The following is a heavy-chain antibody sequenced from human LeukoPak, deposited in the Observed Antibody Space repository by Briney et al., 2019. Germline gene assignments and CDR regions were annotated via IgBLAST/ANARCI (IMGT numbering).Heavy chain of an antibody. D-gene: IGHD4-17*01. CDR2: MNPNSGNT. V-gene: IGHV1-8*01. Sequence: ASVKVSCKASGYTFTSYDINWVRQATGQGLEWMGWMNPNSGNTGYAQKFQGRVTMTRNTSISTAYMELSSLRSEDTAVYYCAIPVYGDYDLINAFDIWGQGTMVTVSS. CDR3: AIPVYGDYDLINAFDI. CDR1: GYTFTSYD. J-gene: IGHJ3*02.